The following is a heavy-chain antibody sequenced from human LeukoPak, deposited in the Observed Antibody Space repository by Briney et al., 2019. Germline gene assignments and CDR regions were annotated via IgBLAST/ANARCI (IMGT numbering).Heavy chain of an antibody. Sequence: GGSLRLSCVGSGFTFSTYWVSWVRQAPGKGLEWAANIMQDGSEKNYVDSVKGRFTISRDNAKNSLYLQMNSLRAEDTAVYYCAREVYSSSRPADAFDIWGQGTVVTVSS. J-gene: IGHJ3*02. D-gene: IGHD6-13*01. CDR3: AREVYSSSRPADAFDI. CDR2: IMQDGSEK. V-gene: IGHV3-7*01. CDR1: GFTFSTYW.